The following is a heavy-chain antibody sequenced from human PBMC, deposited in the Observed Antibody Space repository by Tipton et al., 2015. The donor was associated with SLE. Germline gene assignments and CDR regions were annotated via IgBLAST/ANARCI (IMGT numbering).Heavy chain of an antibody. D-gene: IGHD6-6*01. Sequence: QLVQSGGEVKKPGASVKVSCKASGYTFTSYGISWVRQAPGQELEWMGWISGYNGNTNYAQKLQGRVTMTTDTSTSTAYMEVRSLTSDDTAIYYCARDPGAARVDIWGQGTMVTVSS. J-gene: IGHJ3*02. CDR3: ARDPGAARVDI. V-gene: IGHV1-18*01. CDR2: ISGYNGNT. CDR1: GYTFTSYG.